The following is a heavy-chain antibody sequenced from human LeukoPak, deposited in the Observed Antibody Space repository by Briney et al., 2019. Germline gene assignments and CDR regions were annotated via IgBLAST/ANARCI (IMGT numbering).Heavy chain of an antibody. CDR2: ISSSGST. J-gene: IGHJ6*03. D-gene: IGHD6-13*01. CDR1: GVSISSDSYY. V-gene: IGHV4-61*02. CDR3: ARDGILSSSWSHDYYYYYYMDV. Sequence: SETLSLTCTVSGVSISSDSYYWSWIRQPAGKGLEWIGRISSSGSTNYNPSLKSRVTISVDTSKNQFSLKLSSVTAADTAVYYCARDGILSSSWSHDYYYYYYMDVWGKGTTVTISS.